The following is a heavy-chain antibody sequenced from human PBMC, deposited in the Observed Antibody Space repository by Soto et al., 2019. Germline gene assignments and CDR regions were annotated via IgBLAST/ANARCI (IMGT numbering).Heavy chain of an antibody. V-gene: IGHV1-18*01. CDR1: GYTFTSYG. Sequence: GASVKVSCKASGYTFTSYGISWVRQAPGQGLEWMGWISAYNGNTNYAQKLQGRVTMTTDTSTSTAYMELRSLRSDDTAVYYCARDRLHYYDSSGITDFDYWGQGTLVTVSS. CDR2: ISAYNGNT. CDR3: ARDRLHYYDSSGITDFDY. D-gene: IGHD3-22*01. J-gene: IGHJ4*02.